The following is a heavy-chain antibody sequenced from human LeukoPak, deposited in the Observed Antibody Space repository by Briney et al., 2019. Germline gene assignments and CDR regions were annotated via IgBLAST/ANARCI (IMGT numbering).Heavy chain of an antibody. CDR3: ARSAAHYYDSSGYSYYFDH. Sequence: GRSLRLSCAASGFTFSSYAMHWVRQAPGKGLEWVAVISYDGSNKYYADSVKGRFTISRDNSKNTLYLQMNSLRAEDTAVYYCARSAAHYYDSSGYSYYFDHWGQGTLVTVSS. CDR1: GFTFSSYA. J-gene: IGHJ4*02. D-gene: IGHD3-22*01. CDR2: ISYDGSNK. V-gene: IGHV3-30-3*01.